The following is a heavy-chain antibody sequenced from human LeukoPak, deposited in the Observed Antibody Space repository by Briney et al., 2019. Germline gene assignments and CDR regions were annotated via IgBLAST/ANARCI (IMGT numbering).Heavy chain of an antibody. CDR3: ARARYSSSSPAGY. CDR1: GYTFTGNY. V-gene: IGHV1-2*02. Sequence: ASVKVSCKASGYTFTGNYMHWVRQAPGQGLEWMGWINPNSGGTNYAQKFQGRVTMTRDTSISTAYMELSRLRSDDTAVYYCARARYSSSSPAGYWGQGTLVTVSS. J-gene: IGHJ4*02. CDR2: INPNSGGT. D-gene: IGHD6-6*01.